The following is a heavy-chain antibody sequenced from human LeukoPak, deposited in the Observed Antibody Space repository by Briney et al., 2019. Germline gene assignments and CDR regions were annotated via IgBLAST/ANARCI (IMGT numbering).Heavy chain of an antibody. CDR2: IYYSGST. Sequence: SEPLSLTCTVSGGSISSSSYYWGWIRQPPGKGLEWIGSIYYSGSTYYNPSLKSRVTISVDTSKNQFSLKLSSVTAADTAVYYCARGINTAMAQYEQWLLERWEYYFDYWGQGTLVTVSS. CDR3: ARGINTAMAQYEQWLLERWEYYFDY. J-gene: IGHJ4*02. CDR1: GGSISSSSYY. V-gene: IGHV4-39*07. D-gene: IGHD5-18*01.